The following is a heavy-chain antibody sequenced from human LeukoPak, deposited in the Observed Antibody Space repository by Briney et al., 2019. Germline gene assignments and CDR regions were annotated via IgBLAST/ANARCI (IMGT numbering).Heavy chain of an antibody. D-gene: IGHD2-15*01. CDR3: ARDKAYTSGGGFNY. CDR2: INHSGST. J-gene: IGHJ4*02. Sequence: SETLSLTCAVYGGSFSGYYWSWIRQPPGKGLEWIGEINHSGSTNYNPSLKSRVTISVDTSKNEFSLKLSSVIAADTAVYYCARDKAYTSGGGFNYWVQGTLVTVSS. V-gene: IGHV4-34*01. CDR1: GGSFSGYY.